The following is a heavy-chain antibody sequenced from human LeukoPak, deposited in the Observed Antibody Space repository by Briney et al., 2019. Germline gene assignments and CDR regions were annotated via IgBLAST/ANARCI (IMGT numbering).Heavy chain of an antibody. V-gene: IGHV3-23*01. CDR2: ISGSGGTT. J-gene: IGHJ6*03. CDR1: GFTFSSFA. Sequence: GGSLRLSCAASGFTFSSFAMSWVRQAPGKGLEWVSAISGSGGTTYYADSVKGRFTISRDNSKNTLYLQMNSLRAEDTAVYYCARVLSYYYYMDVWGKGTTVTISS. D-gene: IGHD3-10*01. CDR3: ARVLSYYYYMDV.